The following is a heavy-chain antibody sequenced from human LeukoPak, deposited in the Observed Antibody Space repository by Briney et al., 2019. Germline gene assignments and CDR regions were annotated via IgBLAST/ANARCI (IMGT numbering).Heavy chain of an antibody. CDR2: IHTSGST. D-gene: IGHD5-18*01. V-gene: IGHV4-61*02. Sequence: SETLSLTCTVSSGSISSGSYYWSWIRQPAGKGLEWIGRIHTSGSTNYNPSLKSRVTISLDTSKNQFSLKLSSVTAAGTAVYFCARSGYTSGYADYWGQGILVTVSS. J-gene: IGHJ4*02. CDR1: SGSISSGSYY. CDR3: ARSGYTSGYADY.